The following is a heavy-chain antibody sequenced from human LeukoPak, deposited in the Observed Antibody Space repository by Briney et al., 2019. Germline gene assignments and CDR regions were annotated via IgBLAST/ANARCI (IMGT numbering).Heavy chain of an antibody. D-gene: IGHD4-17*01. Sequence: GGSLRLSCAASGFTFSSYGMHWVRQAPGKGLEWVAVIWYDGSNKYYADSVKGRFTISRDNSKNTLSLQMNSLRTEDTAVYYCARDYGDYGGTFDYWGQGTLVTVSS. J-gene: IGHJ4*02. V-gene: IGHV3-33*01. CDR1: GFTFSSYG. CDR2: IWYDGSNK. CDR3: ARDYGDYGGTFDY.